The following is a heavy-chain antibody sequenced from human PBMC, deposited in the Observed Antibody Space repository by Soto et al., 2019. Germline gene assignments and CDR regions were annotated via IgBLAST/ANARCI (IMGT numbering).Heavy chain of an antibody. CDR2: IYYSGST. D-gene: IGHD3-10*01. Sequence: SETLSLTCTVSGGSISSYYWSWIRQPPGKGLEWNGYIYYSGSTNYNPSLKSRVTISVDTSKNQFSLKLSSVTAADTAVYYCARQKGYYYGSGAFWFDPWGQGTLVTVSS. V-gene: IGHV4-59*08. CDR1: GGSISSYY. CDR3: ARQKGYYYGSGAFWFDP. J-gene: IGHJ5*02.